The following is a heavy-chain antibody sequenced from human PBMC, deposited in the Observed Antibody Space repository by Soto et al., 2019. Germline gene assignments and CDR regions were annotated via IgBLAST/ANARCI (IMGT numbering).Heavy chain of an antibody. D-gene: IGHD5-12*01. CDR2: ISTYSGDT. Sequence: ASVKVSCKASGYTFFTYDISWVRQAPGQGLEWMGWISTYSGDTKYAQKFQGRVTMTTDTSTTTAYLELRSLRSDDTAVYYCARHHGPTTSENWFDPWGQGTRVTVSS. CDR3: ARHHGPTTSENWFDP. J-gene: IGHJ5*02. CDR1: GYTFFTYD. V-gene: IGHV1-18*01.